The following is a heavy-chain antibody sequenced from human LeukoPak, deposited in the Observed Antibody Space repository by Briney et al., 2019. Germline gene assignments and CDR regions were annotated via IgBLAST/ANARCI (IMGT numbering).Heavy chain of an antibody. V-gene: IGHV3-64*01. D-gene: IGHD6-13*01. CDR2: ISSNGGST. Sequence: SGGSLRLSCAASGFTFSSYAMHWVRQAPGKGLEYVPAISSNGGSTYYANSVKGRFTISRDNSKNTLYLQMGSLRAEDMAVYYCARATPSSSRPYYFDYWGQGTLVTVSS. CDR3: ARATPSSSRPYYFDY. CDR1: GFTFSSYA. J-gene: IGHJ4*02.